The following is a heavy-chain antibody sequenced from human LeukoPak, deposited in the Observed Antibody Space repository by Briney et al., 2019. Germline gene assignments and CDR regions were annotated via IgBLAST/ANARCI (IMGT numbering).Heavy chain of an antibody. CDR2: IYHSGST. D-gene: IGHD3-22*01. J-gene: IGHJ4*03. CDR1: GGSISSSNW. CDR3: ARGAYYYDSSGYYYKARFFDY. Sequence: SETLSLTCAVSGGSISSSNWWRWVRQHPGKGLEWIGEIYHSGSTNYNPSLKSRVTISVDKSKNQFSLKLSSVTAADTAVYYCARGAYYYDSSGYYYKARFFDYWGQGTMVTVSS. V-gene: IGHV4-4*02.